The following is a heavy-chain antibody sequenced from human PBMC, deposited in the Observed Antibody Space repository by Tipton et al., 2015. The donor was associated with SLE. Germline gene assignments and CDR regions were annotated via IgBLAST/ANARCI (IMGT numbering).Heavy chain of an antibody. CDR1: GFTFSSYW. V-gene: IGHV3-7*01. Sequence: GSLRLSCVASGFTFSSYWMSWVRQAPGKGLEWVANIKPEGSETYYVDSVKGRFTISRDNAKDSLYLQINSLRDEDTAVYYCARGDYYSGSYHDAFDIWGQGTVVTVSS. CDR2: IKPEGSET. CDR3: ARGDYYSGSYHDAFDI. D-gene: IGHD3-10*01. J-gene: IGHJ3*02.